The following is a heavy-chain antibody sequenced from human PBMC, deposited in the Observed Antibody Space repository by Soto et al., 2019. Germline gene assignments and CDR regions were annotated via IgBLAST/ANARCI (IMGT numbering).Heavy chain of an antibody. J-gene: IGHJ4*02. Sequence: QVQLVQSGAEVKKPGASVKVSCKASGYTFSSYGISWVRQAPGQGLEWMGWISAYNGNRKYAQKFQGRVTMTTDTSXSXAXXXXXXXXXDDTAVYYCARDSPPVDYWGQGTLVTVSS. CDR1: GYTFSSYG. CDR2: ISAYNGNR. CDR3: ARDSPPVDY. V-gene: IGHV1-18*01.